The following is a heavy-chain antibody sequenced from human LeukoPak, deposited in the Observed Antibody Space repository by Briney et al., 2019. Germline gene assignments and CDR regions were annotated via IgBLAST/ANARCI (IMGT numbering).Heavy chain of an antibody. V-gene: IGHV3-30*03. Sequence: GGSLRLSCVVSGFTFSSYGMHWVRQAPGKGLEWVAVISHDGSNKYHADSVKGRFTISRDNSKNTLYLQMNSLRAEDTAVYYCARDRYVGATTAGDSDSWGQGTLVTVSS. CDR1: GFTFSSYG. CDR2: ISHDGSNK. J-gene: IGHJ4*02. D-gene: IGHD1-26*01. CDR3: ARDRYVGATTAGDSDS.